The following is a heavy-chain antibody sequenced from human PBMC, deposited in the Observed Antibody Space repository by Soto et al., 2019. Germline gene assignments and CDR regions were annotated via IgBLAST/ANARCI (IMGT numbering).Heavy chain of an antibody. CDR3: ASPVQNRDRPLAF. CDR1: GYFFSSQW. Sequence: GESLKISCKGSGYFFSSQWIAWVRLMPGKGLEWMGIIHPGDSDTRYSPSFQGQVTISVDGSINTAYLQSRSLEASDTAVYYCASPVQNRDRPLAFWGQGPAVALSS. CDR2: IHPGDSDT. J-gene: IGHJ4*02. D-gene: IGHD1-1*01. V-gene: IGHV5-51*01.